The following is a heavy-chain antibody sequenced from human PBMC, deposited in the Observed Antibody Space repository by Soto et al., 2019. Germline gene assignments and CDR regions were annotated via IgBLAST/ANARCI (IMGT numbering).Heavy chain of an antibody. CDR3: ARGLSLRFLEWLPEPHDAFDI. V-gene: IGHV1-3*01. CDR2: INAGNGNT. Sequence: ASVKVSCKASGYTFTSYAMHWVRQAPGQRLEWMGWINAGNGNTKYSQKFQGRVTNTRDKSASTAYMKLSRLRSEDTVVYYCARGLSLRFLEWLPEPHDAFDIWGQGTMVTVSS. CDR1: GYTFTSYA. J-gene: IGHJ3*02. D-gene: IGHD3-3*01.